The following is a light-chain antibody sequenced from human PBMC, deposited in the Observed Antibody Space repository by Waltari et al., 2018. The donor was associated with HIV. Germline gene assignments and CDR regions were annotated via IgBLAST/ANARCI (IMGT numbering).Light chain of an antibody. CDR3: SSYTNSDILL. CDR2: GVN. Sequence: QSALTQPASVSGSPGQSITISCTGANTDIGLYNLVSWYLQPPAKAPQLVIYGVNTRPSGVSDRFSGSKSGNTASLTISSLQAEDEADYYCSSYTNSDILLFGGGTKLTVL. V-gene: IGLV2-14*01. J-gene: IGLJ2*01. CDR1: NTDIGLYNL.